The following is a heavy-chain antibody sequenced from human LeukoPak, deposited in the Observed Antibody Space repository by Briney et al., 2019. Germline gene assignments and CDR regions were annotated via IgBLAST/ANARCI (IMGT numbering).Heavy chain of an antibody. CDR2: ISGSGGST. CDR3: AKDPDYYDSSGSLDY. D-gene: IGHD3-22*01. J-gene: IGHJ4*02. Sequence: GGSLRLSCAASGFTFSSYAMSWVRQAPGKGLEWVSAISGSGGSTYYADSVKGRFTTSRDNSKNTLYLQMNSLRAEDTAVYYCAKDPDYYDSSGSLDYWGQGTLVTVSS. V-gene: IGHV3-23*01. CDR1: GFTFSSYA.